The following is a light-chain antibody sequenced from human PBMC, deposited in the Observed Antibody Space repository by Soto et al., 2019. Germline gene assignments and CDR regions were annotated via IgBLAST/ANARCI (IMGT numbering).Light chain of an antibody. CDR2: EVS. J-gene: IGLJ1*01. V-gene: IGLV2-8*01. Sequence: QSVLTQPPSASGSPGQSVTISCIGTSSDVGGYNYVSWYQQHPGKAPKLMIYEVSKRPSGVPDRFSGSKSGNTASLTVSGLQAEDEADYYCSSFGGSINYVFGTGTKVTVL. CDR3: SSFGGSINYV. CDR1: SSDVGGYNY.